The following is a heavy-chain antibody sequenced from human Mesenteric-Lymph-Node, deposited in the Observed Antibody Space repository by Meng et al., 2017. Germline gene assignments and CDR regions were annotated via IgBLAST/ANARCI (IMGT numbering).Heavy chain of an antibody. CDR2: ISYDGSNK. V-gene: IGHV3-30*01. CDR1: GFTFSSYA. D-gene: IGHD3-10*01. Sequence: GESLKISCAASGFTFSSYAMHWVRQAPGKGLEWVAVISYDGSNKYYADSVKGRFTISRDNSKNTLYLQMNSLRAEDTAVYYCARDSGRHGAGIWGQGTLVTVSS. CDR3: ARDSGRHGAGI. J-gene: IGHJ4*02.